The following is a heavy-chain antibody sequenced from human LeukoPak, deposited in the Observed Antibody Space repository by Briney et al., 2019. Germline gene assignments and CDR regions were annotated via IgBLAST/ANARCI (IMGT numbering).Heavy chain of an antibody. V-gene: IGHV4-39*01. J-gene: IGHJ4*02. Sequence: PSETLSLTCTVSGGSISSSSYYWGWIRQPPGKGPEWIGSIYYSGSTYYNPSLKSRVTISVDTSKNQFSLKLSSVTAADTAVYYCARPIGRLAVAPDYWGQGTLVTVSS. D-gene: IGHD6-19*01. CDR2: IYYSGST. CDR3: ARPIGRLAVAPDY. CDR1: GGSISSSSYY.